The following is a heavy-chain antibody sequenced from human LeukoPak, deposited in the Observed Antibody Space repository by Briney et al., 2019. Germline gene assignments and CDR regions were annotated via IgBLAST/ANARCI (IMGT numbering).Heavy chain of an antibody. J-gene: IGHJ4*02. Sequence: RAGGSLRLSCAASGFTFVDYGMSWVRQAPGKGLEWVSGINWNGGSTGYADSVKGRFTISRDNAKNSLYLQMNSLRAEDTALYHCAREAYYYGSGSYTDYWGQGTLVTVSS. CDR3: AREAYYYGSGSYTDY. CDR1: GFTFVDYG. D-gene: IGHD3-10*01. CDR2: INWNGGST. V-gene: IGHV3-20*01.